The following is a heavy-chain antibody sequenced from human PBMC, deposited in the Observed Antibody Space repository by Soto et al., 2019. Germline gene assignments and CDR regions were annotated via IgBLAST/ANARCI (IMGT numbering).Heavy chain of an antibody. CDR3: ARGGNYVFDY. J-gene: IGHJ4*02. CDR2: ISGDGSST. Sequence: GCLRLSCAASGFTFRSHWIHWVRQAPGKGLGWVSRISGDGSSTHYADSVKGRFTISRDNVKNTLYLQMNSLRAEDTAVYYCARGGNYVFDYWGQGTLVTVSS. CDR1: GFTFRSHW. V-gene: IGHV3-74*01. D-gene: IGHD1-26*01.